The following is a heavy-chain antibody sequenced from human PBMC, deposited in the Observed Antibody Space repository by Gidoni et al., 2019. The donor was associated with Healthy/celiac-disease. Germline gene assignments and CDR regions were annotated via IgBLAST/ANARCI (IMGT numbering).Heavy chain of an antibody. Sequence: QITLKESGPTLVKPTQTLTLTCTFSGFSLSTSGVGVGWIRQPPGKALEWLGIIYWNDDKRYSPSLKTRLTITKDTSKNQVVLTMTNVDPVDSATYYCARGYCSGGGCYNNWFDPWGQGTLVTVSS. CDR3: ARGYCSGGGCYNNWFDP. CDR1: GFSLSTSGVG. V-gene: IGHV2-5*01. D-gene: IGHD2-15*01. CDR2: IYWNDDK. J-gene: IGHJ5*02.